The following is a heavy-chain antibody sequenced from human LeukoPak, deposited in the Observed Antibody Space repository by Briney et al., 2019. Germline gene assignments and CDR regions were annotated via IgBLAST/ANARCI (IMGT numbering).Heavy chain of an antibody. CDR3: ARAPTSMAGADY. CDR1: GFTFSSYA. V-gene: IGHV3-64*01. D-gene: IGHD5-24*01. J-gene: IGHJ4*02. CDR2: ISSNGGST. Sequence: GGSLRLSCAASGFTFSSYAMHWVRQAPGKGLEYVSAISSNGGSTYYANSVKGRFTISRDNSKNTLYLQMSSLRAEDMAVYYCARAPTSMAGADYWGQGTLVTVSS.